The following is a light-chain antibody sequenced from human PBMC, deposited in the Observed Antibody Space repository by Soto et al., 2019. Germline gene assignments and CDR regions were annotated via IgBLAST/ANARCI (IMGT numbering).Light chain of an antibody. J-gene: IGLJ1*01. Sequence: QSVLTQPPSASGSLGQSVTISCTGTRSDVGGYNYVSWYQQHPGKAPKLLIYEVSKRPSGVPDRFSGSKSGNTASLTVSGLQAEDEADYYCQSYENSRTGFYVFGTGTKVTVL. CDR3: QSYENSRTGFYV. CDR1: RSDVGGYNY. V-gene: IGLV2-8*01. CDR2: EVS.